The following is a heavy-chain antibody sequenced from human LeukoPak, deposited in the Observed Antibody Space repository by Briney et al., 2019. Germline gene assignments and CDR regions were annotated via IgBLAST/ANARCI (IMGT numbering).Heavy chain of an antibody. D-gene: IGHD3-16*01. CDR2: FDIEDEKR. Sequence: ASVKVSCKVSGHTLTELSVHWVRQAPGKGLEWLGGFDIEDEKRWYERKFRGRVTVTEDTSIETAYMELSGLTSDDTAVYFCTTEYMTSAWRWGYWGQGTLVVVSS. J-gene: IGHJ4*02. CDR3: TTEYMTSAWRWGY. V-gene: IGHV1-24*01. CDR1: GHTLTELS.